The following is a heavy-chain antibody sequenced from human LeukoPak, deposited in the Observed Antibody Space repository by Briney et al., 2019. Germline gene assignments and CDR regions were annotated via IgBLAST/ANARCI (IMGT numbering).Heavy chain of an antibody. D-gene: IGHD3-9*01. CDR3: ARDLDWVFDS. V-gene: IGHV1-18*01. CDR2: ISGYNGDT. CDR1: GYTFNTYG. Sequence: ASVKVSCKASGYTFNTYGFSWVRQAPGQGLEWMGWISGYNGDTKYAQDLQGRVTMTTDTSTSTAYMELRSLRSDDTAVYYCARDLDWVFDSWGQGTLVTVSS. J-gene: IGHJ4*02.